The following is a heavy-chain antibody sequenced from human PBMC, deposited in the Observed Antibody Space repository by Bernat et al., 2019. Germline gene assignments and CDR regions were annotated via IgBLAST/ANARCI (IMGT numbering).Heavy chain of an antibody. V-gene: IGHV3-23*04. Sequence: VQLVESGGGLIQPGGSLKLSCAASGFTISNYGMNWVRQAPGKGLEWVSGISGRGNSTDYADSVQGRFTISRDNSQNTLFVQMNSLRAEDTAIYFCAKVGLRKKLVGADKSYFASWGQGTLVIVSP. CDR3: AKVGLRKKLVGADKSYFAS. CDR2: ISGRGNST. J-gene: IGHJ4*02. D-gene: IGHD2-8*02. CDR1: GFTISNYG.